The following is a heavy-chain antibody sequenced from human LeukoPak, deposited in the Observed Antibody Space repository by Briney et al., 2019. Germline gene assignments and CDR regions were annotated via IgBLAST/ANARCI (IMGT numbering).Heavy chain of an antibody. V-gene: IGHV4-59*01. Sequence: SETLSLTCTVSGGSISSYYWSWIRQPPGKGLEWIGYIYYSGSTNYNPSLKSRVTISVDTSKNQFSLKLSSVTAADTAVYYCARDPTYYDLGWFDPWGQGTLVTVSS. D-gene: IGHD3-3*01. J-gene: IGHJ5*02. CDR3: ARDPTYYDLGWFDP. CDR2: IYYSGST. CDR1: GGSISSYY.